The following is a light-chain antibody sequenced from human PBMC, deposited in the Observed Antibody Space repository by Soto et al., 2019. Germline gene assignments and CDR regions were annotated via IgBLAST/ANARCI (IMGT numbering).Light chain of an antibody. CDR3: QQYNSYPQT. Sequence: AIQMTQSPSSMCASVGDTLTITCRASQGIKNDLGWYQQKPGRAPKLLIYDASSLESGVPSRFSGSGSGTEFTLTISSLKTDDFATYYCQQYNSYPQTFGQGTKVDIK. CDR1: QGIKND. J-gene: IGKJ1*01. CDR2: DAS. V-gene: IGKV1-13*02.